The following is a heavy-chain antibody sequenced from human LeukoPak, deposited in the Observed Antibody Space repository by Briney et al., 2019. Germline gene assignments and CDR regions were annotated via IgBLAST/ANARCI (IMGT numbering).Heavy chain of an antibody. D-gene: IGHD3-3*01. V-gene: IGHV4-34*01. J-gene: IGHJ4*02. CDR3: ARVTGGRPSILRVVPFHFDY. Sequence: KPSETLSLTCAVYGESFSGHFWTWIRQPPGKGLEWIGEVNDSGKTYYSPSLKGRVAISGDTSKNQFPLRLTSLTAADTAVYYCARVTGGRPSILRVVPFHFDYWGQGGLVTVSS. CDR2: VNDSGKT. CDR1: GESFSGHF.